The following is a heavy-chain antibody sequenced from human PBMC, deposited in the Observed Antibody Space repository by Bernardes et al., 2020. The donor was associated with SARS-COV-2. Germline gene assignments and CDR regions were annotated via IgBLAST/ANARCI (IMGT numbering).Heavy chain of an antibody. Sequence: GGSLRLSCAASGFTFSIYSMTWVRQAPGKGLEWVSSISSSSSYIYYADSVKGRFTISRDNAKNSLYLQMNSLRAEDTAVYYCARGAAAYPQWFDPWGQGTLVTVSS. CDR1: GFTFSIYS. V-gene: IGHV3-21*01. D-gene: IGHD2-2*01. J-gene: IGHJ5*02. CDR3: ARGAAAYPQWFDP. CDR2: ISSSSSYI.